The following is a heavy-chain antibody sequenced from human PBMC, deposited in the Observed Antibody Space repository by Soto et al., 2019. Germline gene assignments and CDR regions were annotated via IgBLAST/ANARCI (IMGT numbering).Heavy chain of an antibody. J-gene: IGHJ6*02. V-gene: IGHV4-59*01. CDR2: IYYSGST. Sequence: SETLSLTCTVSGGSISRYYWSWIRQPPGKGLEWIGYIYYSGSTNYNPSLKSRVTISVDTSKNQFSLKLSSVTAADTAVYYCASSGGRYFDVYYYYGMDVWGQGTTVTVSS. D-gene: IGHD3-9*01. CDR3: ASSGGRYFDVYYYYGMDV. CDR1: GGSISRYY.